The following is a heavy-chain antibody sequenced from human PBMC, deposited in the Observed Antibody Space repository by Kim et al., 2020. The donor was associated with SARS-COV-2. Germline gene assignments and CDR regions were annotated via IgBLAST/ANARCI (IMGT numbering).Heavy chain of an antibody. D-gene: IGHD2-15*01. Sequence: ADAVKCRFTISRDKSKNTLYLQLNSLRAEDTAVYYCAKGIRLHYYCGMDVWRQGTTVTVSS. J-gene: IGHJ6*02. CDR3: AKGIRLHYYCGMDV. V-gene: IGHV3-23*01.